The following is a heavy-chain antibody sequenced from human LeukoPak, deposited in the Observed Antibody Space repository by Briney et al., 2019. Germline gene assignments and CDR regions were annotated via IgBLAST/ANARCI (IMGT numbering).Heavy chain of an antibody. Sequence: GGSLRLSCAASGFAVNTKFMHWVRQAPGKGLEWVSPISGSGGSTYYADSVKGRFTISRDNSKNTLYLQMNSLRAEDTAVYYCAKSRGFTVTPLLYYFDYWGQGTLVTVSS. CDR3: AKSRGFTVTPLLYYFDY. J-gene: IGHJ4*02. CDR1: GFAVNTKF. V-gene: IGHV3-23*01. CDR2: ISGSGGST. D-gene: IGHD4-17*01.